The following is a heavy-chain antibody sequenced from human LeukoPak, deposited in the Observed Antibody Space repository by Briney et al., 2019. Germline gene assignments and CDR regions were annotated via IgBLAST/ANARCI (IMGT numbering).Heavy chain of an antibody. J-gene: IGHJ4*02. CDR1: GGSISSYY. D-gene: IGHD5-18*01. CDR2: IYYSGST. CDR3: ARIVPYNYGYVDR. V-gene: IGHV4-59*01. Sequence: PSETLSLTCTVSGGSISSYYWSWIRQPPGKGLEWIGYIYYSGSTNYNPSLRSRVTISVDTSKNQLSPKLSSVTAADAAVYYCARIVPYNYGYVDRWGQGTLVTVSS.